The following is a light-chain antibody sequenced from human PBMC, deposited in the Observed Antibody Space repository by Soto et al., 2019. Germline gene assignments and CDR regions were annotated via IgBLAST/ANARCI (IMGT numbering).Light chain of an antibody. CDR2: DAS. Sequence: EIVMTQSPATLSVSPGERATLSCRASQSVSSYLSWYQQKPGQAPRLLIYDASNTAPGIPARFSGSGSGTDFTLTISSLEPEDFAVYYCQQRSNWPPMTFGQGTRLEIK. V-gene: IGKV3-11*01. J-gene: IGKJ5*01. CDR3: QQRSNWPPMT. CDR1: QSVSSY.